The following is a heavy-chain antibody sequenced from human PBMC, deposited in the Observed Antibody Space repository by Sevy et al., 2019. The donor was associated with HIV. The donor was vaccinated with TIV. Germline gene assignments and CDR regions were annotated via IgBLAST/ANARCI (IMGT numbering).Heavy chain of an antibody. CDR1: GFSFSSYG. CDR2: IWFDGSNE. V-gene: IGHV3-33*01. CDR3: ARDLEFYGYREYGLAFNPDY. Sequence: GGSLRLSCAASGFSFSSYGMHWVRQAPGKGLEWLAVIWFDGSNEYYADSVKGRLPISRDIAKNTLYLQMNSLRAEDTAVYYCARDLEFYGYREYGLAFNPDYWGRGTLVTVSS. J-gene: IGHJ4*02. D-gene: IGHD5-12*01.